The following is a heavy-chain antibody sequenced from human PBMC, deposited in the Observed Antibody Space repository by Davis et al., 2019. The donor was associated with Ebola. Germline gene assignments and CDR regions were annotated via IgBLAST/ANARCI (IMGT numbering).Heavy chain of an antibody. CDR1: GDSISDSNYY. Sequence: MPSETLSLTCTVSGDSISDSNYYWGWLRPPPGLGLECIGGVHYSGTTYYNPSLRSRVTISVDTSHNQFSLKLSSVPAADTAVDYCAGRMKDLNWFGPWGQGSLVTVSS. J-gene: IGHJ5*02. CDR2: VHYSGTT. CDR3: AGRMKDLNWFGP. V-gene: IGHV4-39*01.